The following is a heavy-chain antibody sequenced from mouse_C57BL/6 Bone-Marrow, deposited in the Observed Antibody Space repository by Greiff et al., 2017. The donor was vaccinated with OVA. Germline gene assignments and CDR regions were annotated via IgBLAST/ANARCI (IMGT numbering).Heavy chain of an antibody. CDR2: IYPGSGNT. CDR1: GYSFTSYY. CDR3: ARSYGNPAKFAY. V-gene: IGHV1-66*01. J-gene: IGHJ3*01. Sequence: QVQLQQSGPELVKPGASVKISCKASGYSFTSYYIHWVKQRPGQGLEWIGWIYPGSGNTKYNEKFKGKATLTADTSSSTAYMQLSSLTSEDSAVYYCARSYGNPAKFAYWGQGTLVTVSA. D-gene: IGHD2-1*01.